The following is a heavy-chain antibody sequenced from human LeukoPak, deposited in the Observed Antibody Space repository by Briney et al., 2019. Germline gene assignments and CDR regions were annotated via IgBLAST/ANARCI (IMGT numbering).Heavy chain of an antibody. Sequence: SVKVSCKASGNSISKFAVSWARQAPGQGLEWMGGIIPLFGTADYPQKFQGRVTITADESTSTTYMELSSLKSEDTATYYCTTRSCGAGACSSSFYYYYGLHFWGQGTPVFVSS. D-gene: IGHD3-16*01. CDR2: IIPLFGTA. CDR3: TTRSCGAGACSSSFYYYYGLHF. J-gene: IGHJ4*03. CDR1: GNSISKFA. V-gene: IGHV1-69*01.